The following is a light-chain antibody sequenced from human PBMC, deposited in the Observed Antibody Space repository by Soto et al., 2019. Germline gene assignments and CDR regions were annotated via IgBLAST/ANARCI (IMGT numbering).Light chain of an antibody. CDR1: QSVSRSY. J-gene: IGKJ2*01. CDR2: STS. Sequence: EIVLTQSPGTLSLSPGERATLSCRASQSVSRSYLAWYQQRPGQAPRLLIYSTSTRATGIPDRFSGSGSGTDFTLTISRLEPEDFAVYFCQQYDGSPRTFGQGTKLEIK. V-gene: IGKV3-20*01. CDR3: QQYDGSPRT.